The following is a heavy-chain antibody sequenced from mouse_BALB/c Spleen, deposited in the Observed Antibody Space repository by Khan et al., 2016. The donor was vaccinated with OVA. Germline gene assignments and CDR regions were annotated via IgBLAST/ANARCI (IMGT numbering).Heavy chain of an antibody. D-gene: IGHD1-3*01. CDR1: GFSLTSYG. J-gene: IGHJ2*01. CDR3: ARLEDI. CDR2: IWAGGST. Sequence: VQLQESGPGLVAPSQSLSITCTVSGFSLTSYGVHWVRQPPGKGLEWLGVIWAGGSTNYNSALMSRLSISKDNDKSQVILKMNRLQTDDTAMYYCARLEDIWGQGTTLTVSS. V-gene: IGHV2-9*02.